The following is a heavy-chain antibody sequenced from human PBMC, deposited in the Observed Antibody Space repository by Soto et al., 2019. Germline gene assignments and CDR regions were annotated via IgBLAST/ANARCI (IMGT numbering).Heavy chain of an antibody. J-gene: IGHJ4*02. D-gene: IGHD2-8*01. Sequence: EVQLLESGGGLVQPGGSLRLSCAASGFIFSHYAMSWVRQAPGRGREWVSYISDIGVNTGGSTDYADSVKGRFTISRDNSKNTLYLQMNSLRAEDTAVYYCAKDPRQKYCTNGVCYSFFDYWGQGTLVTVSS. V-gene: IGHV3-23*01. CDR3: AKDPRQKYCTNGVCYSFFDY. CDR2: ISDIGVNTGGST. CDR1: GFIFSHYA.